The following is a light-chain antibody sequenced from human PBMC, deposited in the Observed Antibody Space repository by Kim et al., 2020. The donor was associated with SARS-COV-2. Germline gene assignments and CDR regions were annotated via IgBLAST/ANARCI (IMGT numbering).Light chain of an antibody. Sequence: VMTQSPATLSVSPGERVTLSCRASQSVSSNLAWYQQKPGQAPRLLISGAINRATGVPARIRGGGSGTEFTLTISGLQSEDSAVYYCQQYNDWRLSTFGQGTRLEIK. CDR1: QSVSSN. V-gene: IGKV3-15*01. CDR2: GAI. J-gene: IGKJ5*01. CDR3: QQYNDWRLST.